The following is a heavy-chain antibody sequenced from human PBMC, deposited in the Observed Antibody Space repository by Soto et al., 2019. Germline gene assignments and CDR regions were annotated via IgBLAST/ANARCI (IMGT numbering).Heavy chain of an antibody. CDR2: IGGSDTFT. D-gene: IGHD3-10*01. V-gene: IGHV3-21*02. Sequence: EVQLVESGGGLVKPGESLRLSCVASGFTFKNYNMNWVRQAPGKGLEWVSSIGGSDTFTYYADSVKGRFTISRDNAKSSLFLQMNSLRVEDTAVYFCVRDGSLLGMTRGGKGTLVTVSS. CDR3: VRDGSLLGMTR. J-gene: IGHJ4*02. CDR1: GFTFKNYN.